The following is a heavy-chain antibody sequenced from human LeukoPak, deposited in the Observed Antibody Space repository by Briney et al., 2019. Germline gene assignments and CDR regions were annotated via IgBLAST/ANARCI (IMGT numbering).Heavy chain of an antibody. CDR3: ARARGSGKAYDCDY. V-gene: IGHV1-18*04. D-gene: IGHD5-12*01. CDR2: ISAYNGNT. Sequence: GASVKVSCRASGYTFTSYGISWVRQAPGQGLEWRGWISAYNGNTNYAQKLQGRVTMTRDTSTSTVYMELSSLRSEDTAVYYCARARGSGKAYDCDYWGQGTLVTVSS. CDR1: GYTFTSYG. J-gene: IGHJ4*02.